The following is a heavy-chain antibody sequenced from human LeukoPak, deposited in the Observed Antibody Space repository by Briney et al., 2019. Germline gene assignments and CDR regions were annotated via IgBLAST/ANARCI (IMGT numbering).Heavy chain of an antibody. CDR2: IYHSGST. Sequence: SETLSLTCTVSGGSISSGGYNWSWIRQPPGKGLEWIGYIYHSGSTYYNPSLRSRVTISVDRSKNQFSLKLCSVTAADTAVYNCARMRRGSGHLWGQGSLVTVSS. V-gene: IGHV4-30-2*01. CDR3: ARMRRGSGHL. J-gene: IGHJ4*02. D-gene: IGHD1-26*01. CDR1: GGSISSGGYN.